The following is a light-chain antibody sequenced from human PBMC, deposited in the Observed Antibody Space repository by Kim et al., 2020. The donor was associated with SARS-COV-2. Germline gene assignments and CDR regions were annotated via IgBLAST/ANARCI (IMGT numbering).Light chain of an antibody. CDR2: DVR. CDR1: SSDVGGYNY. J-gene: IGLJ1*01. Sequence: GQAITIACNGTSSDVGGYNYVSWYQQHPGKAPKLMIYDVRNRPSGVSNRFSGSKSGNTASLTISGLQAEDEADYYCSSYTSSSTGVFGTGTKVTVL. V-gene: IGLV2-14*03. CDR3: SSYTSSSTGV.